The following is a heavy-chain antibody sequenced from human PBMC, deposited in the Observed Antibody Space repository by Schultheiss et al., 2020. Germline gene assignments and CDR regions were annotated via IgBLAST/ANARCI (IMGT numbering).Heavy chain of an antibody. CDR1: GFTFSDYY. Sequence: GGSLRLSCAASGFTFSDYYMSWIRQAPGKGLEWVSYISSSGSTIYYADSVKGRFTISRDNAKNSLYLQMNSLRAEDTAVYYCAKGLAVVAATPLDYWGQGTRVTVSS. D-gene: IGHD2-15*01. J-gene: IGHJ4*02. CDR2: ISSSGSTI. CDR3: AKGLAVVAATPLDY. V-gene: IGHV3-11*01.